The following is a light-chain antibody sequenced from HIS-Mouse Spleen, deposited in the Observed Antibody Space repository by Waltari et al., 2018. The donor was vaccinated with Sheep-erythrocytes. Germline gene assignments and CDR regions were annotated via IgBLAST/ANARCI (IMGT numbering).Light chain of an antibody. CDR3: QQYGSSPWP. CDR1: QSVSSSY. Sequence: EIVLTQSPGTLSLSPGERATLSCRASQSVSSSYLAWYQQKPGQAPRLLIYGASSRATGIPDRFSGSGSGTDFTLTISRLEPEDFAVYYCQQYGSSPWPFVQGTKVEIK. CDR2: GAS. V-gene: IGKV3-20*01. J-gene: IGKJ1*01.